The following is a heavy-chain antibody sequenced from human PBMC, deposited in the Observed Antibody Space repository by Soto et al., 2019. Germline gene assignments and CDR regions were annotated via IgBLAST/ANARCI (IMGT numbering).Heavy chain of an antibody. CDR2: MNPNSGNT. Sequence: GASVKVSCKASGYTFTSSDINWVRQATGQGLEWMGWMNPNSGNTGYAQKFQGRVTMTRNTSISTAYMELSSLRSEDTAVYYCASRISVHYYYYYGMDVWGQGTTVTVSS. V-gene: IGHV1-8*01. J-gene: IGHJ6*02. D-gene: IGHD1-20*01. CDR3: ASRISVHYYYYYGMDV. CDR1: GYTFTSSD.